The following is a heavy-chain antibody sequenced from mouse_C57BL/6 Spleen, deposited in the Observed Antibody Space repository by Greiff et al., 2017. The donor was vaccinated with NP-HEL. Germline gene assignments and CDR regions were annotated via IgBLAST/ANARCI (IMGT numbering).Heavy chain of an antibody. CDR3: ARDYYGGGTFDY. CDR1: GFTFSDYY. Sequence: EVHLVESEGGLVQPGSSMKLSCTASGFTFSDYYMAWVRQVPEKGLEWVANINYDGSSTYYLDSLKSRFIISRDNAKNILYLQMSSLKSEDTATYYCARDYYGGGTFDYWGQGTTLTVSS. V-gene: IGHV5-16*01. J-gene: IGHJ2*01. D-gene: IGHD1-1*01. CDR2: INYDGSST.